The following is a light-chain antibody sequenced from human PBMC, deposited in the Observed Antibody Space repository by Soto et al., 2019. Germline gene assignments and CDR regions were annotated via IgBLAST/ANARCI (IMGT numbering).Light chain of an antibody. CDR1: QSVSSD. J-gene: IGKJ1*01. Sequence: EIVMTQSPATLSVSPGERATLSCRASQSVSSDLAWYQQKPGQAPRLLFYDASIRATGIPARFSGSGSGTEFTLTISSLQSEDFALYYCQHYNNWPLTFGQGTKVEIK. CDR2: DAS. CDR3: QHYNNWPLT. V-gene: IGKV3-15*01.